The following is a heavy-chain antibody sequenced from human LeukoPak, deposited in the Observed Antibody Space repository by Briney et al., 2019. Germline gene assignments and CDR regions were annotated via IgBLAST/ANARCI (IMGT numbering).Heavy chain of an antibody. CDR2: IYHSGST. D-gene: IGHD2-21*02. CDR3: ARWSRDFRFDP. Sequence: SETLSLTCTVSAYSISSGYYWGWIRQPPGKGLEWIGSIYHSGSTYYNPSLKSRVTISVDTSKNQFSLKLSSVTAADTAVYYCARWSRDFRFDPWGQGTLVTVSS. CDR1: AYSISSGYY. J-gene: IGHJ5*02. V-gene: IGHV4-38-2*02.